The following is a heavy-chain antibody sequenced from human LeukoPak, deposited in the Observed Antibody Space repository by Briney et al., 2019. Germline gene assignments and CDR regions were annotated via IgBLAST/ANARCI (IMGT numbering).Heavy chain of an antibody. CDR1: GFTVSSNY. D-gene: IGHD5-18*01. CDR2: IYSGGST. Sequence: QSGGSLRLSCAASGFTVSSNYMSWVRQAPGKGLEWVSVIYSGGSTYYADSVKGRFTISRDNSKNTLCLQMNSLRAEDTAVYYCARVGTAMVLDYWGQGTLVTVSS. CDR3: ARVGTAMVLDY. V-gene: IGHV3-53*01. J-gene: IGHJ4*02.